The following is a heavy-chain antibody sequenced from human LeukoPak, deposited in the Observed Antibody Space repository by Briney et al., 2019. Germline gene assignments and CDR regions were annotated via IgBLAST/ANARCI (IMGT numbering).Heavy chain of an antibody. CDR2: ITSNGGST. CDR1: GFNFNIYA. J-gene: IGHJ4*02. V-gene: IGHV3-23*01. D-gene: IGHD3-9*01. CDR3: AKDPSEGRYFDWLPRSYFDY. Sequence: PGGSLRLSCAASGFNFNIYAMSWVRQAPGKGLEWVSAITSNGGSTYYADSVKGRFTISRDNSKNTLYLQMNSLRAEDTAVYYCAKDPSEGRYFDWLPRSYFDYWGQGTMVTVSS.